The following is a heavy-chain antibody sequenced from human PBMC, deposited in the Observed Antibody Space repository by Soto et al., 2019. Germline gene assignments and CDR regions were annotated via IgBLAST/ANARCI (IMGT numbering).Heavy chain of an antibody. CDR1: GGSISSSSYY. D-gene: IGHD3-22*01. CDR3: ARRPRSYDSSGYNRVGAFDI. V-gene: IGHV4-39*01. Sequence: QLQLQESGPGLVKPSETLSLTCTVSGGSISSSSYYWGWIRQPPGKGLEWIGCIYYSGSTYYNPSLKSRVTISVDTSKNQFSLKLSSVTAADTAVYYCARRPRSYDSSGYNRVGAFDIWGQGTMVTVSS. CDR2: IYYSGST. J-gene: IGHJ3*02.